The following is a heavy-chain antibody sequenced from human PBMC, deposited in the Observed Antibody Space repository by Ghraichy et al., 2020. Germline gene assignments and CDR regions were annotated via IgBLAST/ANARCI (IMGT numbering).Heavy chain of an antibody. CDR1: GGSISSYY. CDR3: ARAPPRWEWRPYWYFDF. J-gene: IGHJ2*01. V-gene: IGHV4-59*01. D-gene: IGHD3-3*01. Sequence: SETLSLTCTVSGGSISSYYWSWIRQPPGKGLEWIGYIYYSGSTNYNPSLKSRVTISVDTSKNQFSLKLSSVTAADTAVYYCARAPPRWEWRPYWYFDFWGPDTPVVVSS. CDR2: IYYSGST.